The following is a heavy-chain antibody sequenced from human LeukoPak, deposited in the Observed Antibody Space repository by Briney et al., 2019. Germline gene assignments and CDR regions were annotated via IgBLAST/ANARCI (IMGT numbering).Heavy chain of an antibody. J-gene: IGHJ4*02. V-gene: IGHV1-69*04. CDR3: AREAMRYSSGWYGFDY. Sequence: GASVKVSCKASGGTFSSYAISWVRQAPGQGLEWMGRIIPILGIANYAQKFQGRVTITADKSTSTAYMELSSPRSEDTAVYYCAREAMRYSSGWYGFDYWGQGTLVTVSS. D-gene: IGHD6-19*01. CDR2: IIPILGIA. CDR1: GGTFSSYA.